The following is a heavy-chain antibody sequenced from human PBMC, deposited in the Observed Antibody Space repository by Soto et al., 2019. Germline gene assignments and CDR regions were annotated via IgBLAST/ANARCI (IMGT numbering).Heavy chain of an antibody. V-gene: IGHV1-69*02. J-gene: IGHJ6*03. CDR1: GGTFSSYT. CDR3: ARSYGDYVPYYYYMDV. CDR2: IIPILGIA. Sequence: GASVTVSCKASGGTFSSYTISWVRQAPGQGLEWMGRIIPILGIANYAQKFQGRVTITADKSTSTAYMELSSLRSEDTAVYYCARSYGDYVPYYYYMDVWGKGTTVTVSS. D-gene: IGHD4-17*01.